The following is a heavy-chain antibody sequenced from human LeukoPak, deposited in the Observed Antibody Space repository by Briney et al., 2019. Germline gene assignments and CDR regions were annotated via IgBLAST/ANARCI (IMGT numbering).Heavy chain of an antibody. CDR1: GFTFSIYA. CDR3: AKEGYDVLTGYRTNWFDP. D-gene: IGHD3-9*01. J-gene: IGHJ5*02. CDR2: FTNHHTT. Sequence: SGGSLRLSCEASGFTFSIYAMTWVSQAPGKGLEWVSTFTNHHTTYYTDSVKGRFTISRDNSKNTLYLQMDSVRPEDTAVYYCAKEGYDVLTGYRTNWFDPWGQGTLVTVSS. V-gene: IGHV3-23*01.